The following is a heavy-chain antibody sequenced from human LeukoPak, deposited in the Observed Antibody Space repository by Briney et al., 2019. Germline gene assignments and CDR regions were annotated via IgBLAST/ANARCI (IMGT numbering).Heavy chain of an antibody. Sequence: ASVNVSCKASGYTFTSYGISWVRQAPGQGLEWMGWISAYNGNTNYAQKLQGRVTMTTDTSTSTAYMELRSLRSDDTAVYYCARFGERPGIAAADTHYYYGMDVWGQGTTVTVSS. D-gene: IGHD6-13*01. CDR3: ARFGERPGIAAADTHYYYGMDV. CDR2: ISAYNGNT. CDR1: GYTFTSYG. J-gene: IGHJ6*02. V-gene: IGHV1-18*01.